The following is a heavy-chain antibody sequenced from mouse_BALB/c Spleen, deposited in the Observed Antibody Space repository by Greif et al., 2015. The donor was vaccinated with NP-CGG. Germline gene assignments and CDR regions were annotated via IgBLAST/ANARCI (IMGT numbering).Heavy chain of an antibody. V-gene: IGHV1-69*01. CDR1: GYTFTDYW. CDR2: IDTSDSYT. CDR3: ARSGMDY. J-gene: IGHJ4*01. Sequence: QVQLQQSGAELVMPGASVKMSCKASGYTFTDYWMHWVKQRPGQGLEWIGAIDTSDSYTSYNQKFKGKATLTVDESSSTAYMQLSSLTSEDSAVYYCARSGMDYWGQGTSVTVSS. D-gene: IGHD3-1*01.